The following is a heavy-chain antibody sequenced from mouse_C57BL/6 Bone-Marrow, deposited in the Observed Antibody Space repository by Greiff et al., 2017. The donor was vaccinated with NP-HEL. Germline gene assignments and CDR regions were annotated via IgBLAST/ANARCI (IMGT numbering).Heavy chain of an antibody. J-gene: IGHJ4*01. CDR3: ARRSNFDHAKDN. Sequence: QVQLQQSGAELVKPGASVKMSCKASGYTFTTYPIEWMKQSHGKCLEWIGNFHPYNDDPKYNEKFKGKATLTVEKSSSTAYLDLSRLTSDDSAVYYCARRSNFDHAKDNGGQGTSVTVTS. CDR2: FHPYNDDP. CDR1: GYTFTTYP. D-gene: IGHD1-1*01. V-gene: IGHV1-47*01.